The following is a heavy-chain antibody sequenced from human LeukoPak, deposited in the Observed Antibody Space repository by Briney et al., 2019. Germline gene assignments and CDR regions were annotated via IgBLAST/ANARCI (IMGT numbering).Heavy chain of an antibody. V-gene: IGHV4-59*08. D-gene: IGHD1-26*01. CDR3: ARGYSGSFSNAFDI. Sequence: SDTLSLTCTLSGGSISSYYWSWIRQPPGKGLEWIGYIYYSGSTNYNPSLKSRVTISVDTSKNQLSLKLSSVTAADTAVYYCARGYSGSFSNAFDIWGQGTMVTVSS. CDR1: GGSISSYY. CDR2: IYYSGST. J-gene: IGHJ3*02.